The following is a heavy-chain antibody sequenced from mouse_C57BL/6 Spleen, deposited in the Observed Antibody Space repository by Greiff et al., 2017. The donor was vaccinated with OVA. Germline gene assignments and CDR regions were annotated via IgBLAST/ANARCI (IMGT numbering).Heavy chain of an antibody. CDR2: INPNNGGT. Sequence: EVQLQQSGPELVKPGASVKMSCKASGYTFTDYNMHWVKQSHGKSLEWIGYINPNNGGTSYNQKFKGKATLTVNKSSSTAYMELRSLTSEDSAVYYCARERDYYGSSYVGWYFDVGGTGTTVTVSS. V-gene: IGHV1-22*01. J-gene: IGHJ1*03. D-gene: IGHD1-1*01. CDR1: GYTFTDYN. CDR3: ARERDYYGSSYVGWYFDV.